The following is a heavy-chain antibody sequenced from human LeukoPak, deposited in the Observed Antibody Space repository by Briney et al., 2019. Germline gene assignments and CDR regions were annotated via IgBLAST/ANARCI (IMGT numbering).Heavy chain of an antibody. CDR1: GGSISSGDYY. D-gene: IGHD3-3*01. CDR2: IYYSGST. CDR3: ARVNRITIFGVVITNYYFDY. Sequence: SETLSLTCTVSGGSISSGDYYWSWIRQPPGKGLEWTGYIYYSGSTYYNPSLKSRVTISVDTSKNQFSLKLSSVTAADTAVYYCARVNRITIFGVVITNYYFDYWGQGTLVTVSS. J-gene: IGHJ4*02. V-gene: IGHV4-30-4*01.